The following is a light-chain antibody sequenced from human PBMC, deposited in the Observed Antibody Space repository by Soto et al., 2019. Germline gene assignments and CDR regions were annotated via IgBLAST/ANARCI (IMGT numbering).Light chain of an antibody. J-gene: IGKJ1*01. CDR3: QQYNSYPWT. CDR1: QSISRL. V-gene: IGKV1-5*01. Sequence: DIQMTQSPSTLSASVGDRVTITCLASQSISRLLAWYQQKSGKAPKFLIYDASSLESGVPSRFSGSGSGTELTLTISALQPDDVATYYCQQYNSYPWTLXQGTTV. CDR2: DAS.